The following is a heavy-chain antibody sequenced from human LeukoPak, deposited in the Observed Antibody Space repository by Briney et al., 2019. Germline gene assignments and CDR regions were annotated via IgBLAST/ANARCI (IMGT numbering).Heavy chain of an antibody. V-gene: IGHV4-31*03. D-gene: IGHD1-26*01. CDR2: IYYSGST. Sequence: NPSETLSLTCTVSGGSISSGGYYWSWIRQHPGKGLEWIGYIYYSGSTYYNPSLKSRVTISVDTSKNQLSLKLSSVTAADTAVYYCARDSGRQWELLPFDYWGQGTLVTVSS. CDR1: GGSISSGGYY. J-gene: IGHJ4*02. CDR3: ARDSGRQWELLPFDY.